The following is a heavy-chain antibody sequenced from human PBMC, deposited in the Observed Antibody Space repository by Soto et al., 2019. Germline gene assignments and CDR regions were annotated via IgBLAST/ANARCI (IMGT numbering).Heavy chain of an antibody. Sequence: GGSLRLSCAASGFTFSSYSMNWVRQAPGKGLEWVSAISGSGGSTYYADSVKGRFTISRDNSKNTLYLQMNSLRAEDTAVYYCAKDRYSYGYQYFDYWGQGTLVTVSS. CDR1: GFTFSSYS. CDR2: ISGSGGST. D-gene: IGHD5-18*01. CDR3: AKDRYSYGYQYFDY. J-gene: IGHJ4*02. V-gene: IGHV3-23*01.